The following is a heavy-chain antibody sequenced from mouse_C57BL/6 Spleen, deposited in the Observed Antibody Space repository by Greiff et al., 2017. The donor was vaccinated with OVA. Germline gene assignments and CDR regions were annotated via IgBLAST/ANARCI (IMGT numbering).Heavy chain of an antibody. V-gene: IGHV1-53*01. J-gene: IGHJ2*01. Sequence: VQLQQPGPELVKPGASVKLSCTASGYTFTRYCMHWVKQRPGQGLEWIGNIIPRNGGTTYNEKFKSKATLTVAKSSSTAEMQLSRLTSEDSAVYNGVRDSAGYPYYFDYWGQGTTLTVSS. CDR1: GYTFTRYC. D-gene: IGHD3-2*02. CDR3: VRDSAGYPYYFDY. CDR2: IIPRNGGT.